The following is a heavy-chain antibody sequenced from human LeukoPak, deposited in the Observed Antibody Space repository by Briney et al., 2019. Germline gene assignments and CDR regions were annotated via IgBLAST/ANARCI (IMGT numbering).Heavy chain of an antibody. J-gene: IGHJ3*02. Sequence: GESLNISCKGSGYFFTSYWIAWVRQMPGKGLEWMGIIYPGDSDTRYSPSFQGQVTMSADKSISTAYLQWSSLKASDTAMYYCARSYGSGSYGGAFDIWGQGTMVTVSS. V-gene: IGHV5-51*01. CDR3: ARSYGSGSYGGAFDI. CDR1: GYFFTSYW. CDR2: IYPGDSDT. D-gene: IGHD3-10*01.